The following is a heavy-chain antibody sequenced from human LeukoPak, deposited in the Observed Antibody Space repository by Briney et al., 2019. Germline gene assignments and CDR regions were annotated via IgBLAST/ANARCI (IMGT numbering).Heavy chain of an antibody. CDR3: ARVRYSYGYRTVPYMDV. CDR2: IYYSGST. V-gene: IGHV4-59*01. CDR1: GVSFSSYY. Sequence: SETLSLTCAVYGVSFSSYYWSWIRQPPGKGLEWIGYIYYSGSTNYNPSLKSRVTISVDTSKNQFSLKLSSVTAADTAVYYCARVRYSYGYRTVPYMDVWGKGTTVTVSS. J-gene: IGHJ6*03. D-gene: IGHD5-18*01.